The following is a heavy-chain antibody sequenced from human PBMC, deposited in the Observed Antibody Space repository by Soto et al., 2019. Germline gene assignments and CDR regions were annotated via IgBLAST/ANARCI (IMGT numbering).Heavy chain of an antibody. D-gene: IGHD6-19*01. V-gene: IGHV3-23*01. CDR2: ISGSGGST. Sequence: EVQLLESGGGLVQPGGSLRLSCATSGFTFNSYGMSWVRQAPGKGLEWVSAISGSGGSTYYADSVRGRFTISRDNSKNTLYLQMNSLRAEDTALYYCAKDFLIGYYPGITVAGSFDFWGQGTLVTVSS. CDR3: AKDFLIGYYPGITVAGSFDF. J-gene: IGHJ4*02. CDR1: GFTFNSYG.